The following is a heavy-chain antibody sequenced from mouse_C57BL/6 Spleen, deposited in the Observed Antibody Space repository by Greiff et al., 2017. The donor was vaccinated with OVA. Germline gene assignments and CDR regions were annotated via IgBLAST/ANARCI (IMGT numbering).Heavy chain of an antibody. Sequence: VQLQESGAELVKPGASVKISCKASGYAFSSYWMNWVKQRPGKGLEWIGQIYPGDGDTNFNGKFKGKATLTADKSSSTAYMQLSSLTSEDSAVYFCARRFYYYCSSYWYFDVWGTGTTVTVSS. J-gene: IGHJ1*03. CDR3: ARRFYYYCSSYWYFDV. V-gene: IGHV1-80*01. CDR1: GYAFSSYW. D-gene: IGHD1-1*01. CDR2: IYPGDGDT.